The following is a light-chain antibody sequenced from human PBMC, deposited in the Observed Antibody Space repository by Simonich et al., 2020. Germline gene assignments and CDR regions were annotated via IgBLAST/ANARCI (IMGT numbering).Light chain of an antibody. V-gene: IGLV2-14*03. J-gene: IGLJ2*01. Sequence: QSALTQPPSASGSPGQSVTISCTGTSSDVGGYNFVSWYQQHPGKAPKLMIYDVRNRPSGVSNRFSGSKSGNTASLTISGLQAEDEADYYCSSYTSSSTLVFGGGTKLTVL. CDR2: DVR. CDR1: SSDVGGYNF. CDR3: SSYTSSSTLV.